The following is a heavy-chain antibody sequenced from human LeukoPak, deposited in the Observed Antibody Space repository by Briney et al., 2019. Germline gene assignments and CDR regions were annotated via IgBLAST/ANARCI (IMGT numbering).Heavy chain of an antibody. D-gene: IGHD4-11*01. J-gene: IGHJ4*02. V-gene: IGHV1-2*02. CDR3: ARIALSYSNQPLVY. Sequence: GSVKVSCKASGYTFTGHYMHWVRQAPGQGLEWMGWINPNSGGTNYAQKFQGRVTMTRDTSISTAYMELSRLRSDDTAVYYCARIALSYSNQPLVYWGQGTLVTVSS. CDR1: GYTFTGHY. CDR2: INPNSGGT.